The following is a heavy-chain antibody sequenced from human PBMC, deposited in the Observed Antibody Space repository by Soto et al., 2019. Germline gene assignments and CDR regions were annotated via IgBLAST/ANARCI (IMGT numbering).Heavy chain of an antibody. Sequence: AGGSLRLSCAASGFTFSSYAMSWVRQAPGKGLEWVSAISGSGGSTYYADSVKGRFTISRDNSKNTLYLQMNSLRAEDTAVYYCAKDDASYYYDSSGPGGWDYWGQGTLVTVSS. CDR1: GFTFSSYA. CDR2: ISGSGGST. V-gene: IGHV3-23*01. D-gene: IGHD3-22*01. CDR3: AKDDASYYYDSSGPGGWDY. J-gene: IGHJ4*02.